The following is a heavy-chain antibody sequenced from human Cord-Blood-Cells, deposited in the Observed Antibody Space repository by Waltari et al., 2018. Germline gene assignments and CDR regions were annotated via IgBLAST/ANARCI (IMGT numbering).Heavy chain of an antibody. CDR2: LISVCGTE. Sequence: QVQLVQSGAEVKKPGSSVKVSCKASGGTFSSYAISWVRQAPGQGLEWMGGLISVCGTENNAQKFQGGVTITADESTSTAYMELSSLRSEDTAVYYCARTAVDGSGSYYFDYWGQGTLVTVSS. CDR1: GGTFSSYA. CDR3: ARTAVDGSGSYYFDY. J-gene: IGHJ4*02. D-gene: IGHD3-10*01. V-gene: IGHV1-69*01.